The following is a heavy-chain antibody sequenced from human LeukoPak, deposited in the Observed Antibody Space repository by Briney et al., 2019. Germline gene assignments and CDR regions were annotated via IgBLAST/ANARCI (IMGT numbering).Heavy chain of an antibody. J-gene: IGHJ4*02. CDR2: ISWNSGSI. D-gene: IGHD3-22*01. CDR1: GFTFDDYA. Sequence: GRSLRLSCAASGFTFDDYAMHWVRQAPGKGLEWVSGISWNSGSIGYADSVKGRFTISRDNAKNSLYLQMNSLRAEDTALYYCAATYDSSGYYPDWGQGTLVTVSS. CDR3: AATYDSSGYYPD. V-gene: IGHV3-9*01.